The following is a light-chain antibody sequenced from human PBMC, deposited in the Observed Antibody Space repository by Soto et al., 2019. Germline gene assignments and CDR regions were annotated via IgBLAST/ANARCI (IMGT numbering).Light chain of an antibody. CDR1: QSVLFSANTKNY. CDR3: QQYYTTVT. Sequence: DIVMTQAPDSLAVPLGERATINCKSSQSVLFSANTKNYLAWYQQKVGQPPRLLINWASTRESGVPDRFSGSWSGTDFTLTISSLQAEDVAVYYCQQYYTTVTFGGGTKVEIK. V-gene: IGKV4-1*01. J-gene: IGKJ4*01. CDR2: WAS.